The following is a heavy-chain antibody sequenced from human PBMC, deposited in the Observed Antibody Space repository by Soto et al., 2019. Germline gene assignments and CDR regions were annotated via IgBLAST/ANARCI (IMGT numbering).Heavy chain of an antibody. CDR1: DASVWSDSYF. CDR2: ISHTGDI. J-gene: IGHJ4*02. D-gene: IGHD1-26*01. CDR3: ARIVVGVTVDL. Sequence: SETLSLTCTVSDASVWSDSYFWTWIRQPPGKGLEWIAYISHTGDINYNPSLKSRVTISIDTSRNQFTLTVTSVTAADTAVYFCARIVVGVTVDLWGQGSLVTVSS. V-gene: IGHV4-61*01.